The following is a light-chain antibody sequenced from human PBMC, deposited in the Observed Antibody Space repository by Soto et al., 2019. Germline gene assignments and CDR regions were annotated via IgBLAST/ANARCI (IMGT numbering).Light chain of an antibody. CDR2: AAS. CDR1: QVISHD. CDR3: QKYNSALLT. V-gene: IGKV1-27*01. Sequence: IRMTQSPSSLSASTGYRFTITCRASQVISHDLSWYQHKPCKVPKLLIYAASTLQSGVPSLFSCSGSGTDFTLTISSLQPEDVATYCCQKYNSALLTFGQGTRVDIK. J-gene: IGKJ1*01.